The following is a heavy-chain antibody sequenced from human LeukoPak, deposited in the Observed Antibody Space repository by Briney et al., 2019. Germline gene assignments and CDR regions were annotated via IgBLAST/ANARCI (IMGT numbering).Heavy chain of an antibody. D-gene: IGHD3-22*01. Sequence: KPSETLSLTCSVSGYSFSSGFYWGWIRQPPGKGLEWIGSLFHSGSTYYNPSLKSRVTISVDTSKNQFSLKLSSVTAADTAVYYCARANYYDSSGYSRGAFDIWGQGTMVTVSS. V-gene: IGHV4-38-2*02. CDR2: LFHSGST. J-gene: IGHJ3*02. CDR1: GYSFSSGFY. CDR3: ARANYYDSSGYSRGAFDI.